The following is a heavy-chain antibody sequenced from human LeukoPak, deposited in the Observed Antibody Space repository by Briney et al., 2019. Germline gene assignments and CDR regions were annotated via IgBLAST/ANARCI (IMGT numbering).Heavy chain of an antibody. CDR2: ISAYNGNT. Sequence: GASVKVSCKASGYTFTSYGISWVRQAPGQGLEWRGWISAYNGNTNYAQKLQGRVTMTTDTSTSTAYMEPRSLRSDDTAVYYCARVWQYDWFDPWGQGTLVTVSS. V-gene: IGHV1-18*01. CDR3: ARVWQYDWFDP. CDR1: GYTFTSYG. J-gene: IGHJ5*02. D-gene: IGHD6-19*01.